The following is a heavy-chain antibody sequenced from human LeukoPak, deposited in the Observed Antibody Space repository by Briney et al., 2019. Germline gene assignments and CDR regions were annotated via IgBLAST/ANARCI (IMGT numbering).Heavy chain of an antibody. CDR3: ARHRGRWFDP. Sequence: PSGTLSLTCAVSGGSISSSNWWSWIRQPPGKGLEWIGEINHSGSTNYNPSPKSRVTISVDTSKNQFSLKLSSVTAADTAVYYCARHRGRWFDPWGQGTLVTVSS. CDR1: GGSISSSNW. D-gene: IGHD3-16*01. J-gene: IGHJ5*02. V-gene: IGHV4-4*02. CDR2: INHSGST.